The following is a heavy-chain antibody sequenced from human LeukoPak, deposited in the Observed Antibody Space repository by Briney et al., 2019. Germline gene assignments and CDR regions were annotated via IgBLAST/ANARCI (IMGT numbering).Heavy chain of an antibody. CDR2: INPNSGGT. J-gene: IGHJ4*02. CDR1: GYTFTGYY. V-gene: IGHV1-2*02. D-gene: IGHD1-26*01. CDR3: ARDLSGSYTEFDY. Sequence: ASEKVSCKASGYTFTGYYMHWVRQAPGQGLEWMGWINPNSGGTNYAQKFQGRVTMTRDTSISTAYMELSRLKSDDTAVYYCARDLSGSYTEFDYWGQGTLVTVSS.